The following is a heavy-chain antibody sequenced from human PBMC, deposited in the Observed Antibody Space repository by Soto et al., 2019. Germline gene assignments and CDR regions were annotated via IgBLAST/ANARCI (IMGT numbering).Heavy chain of an antibody. J-gene: IGHJ4*02. D-gene: IGHD3-3*01. V-gene: IGHV3-30*03. CDR2: ISYDGSNK. CDR3: ATGDRYYDFWSGYYSTACCRAGLDY. Sequence: QVQLVESGGGVVQPGRSLRLSCAASGFTFSSYGMHWVRQAPGKGLEWVAVISYDGSNKYYADSVKGRFTISRDNSKNTLYLQMNSLRAEDTAVYYCATGDRYYDFWSGYYSTACCRAGLDYWGQGTLVTVSS. CDR1: GFTFSSYG.